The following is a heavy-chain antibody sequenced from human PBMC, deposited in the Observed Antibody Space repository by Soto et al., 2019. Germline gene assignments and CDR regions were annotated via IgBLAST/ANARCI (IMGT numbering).Heavy chain of an antibody. J-gene: IGHJ5*02. D-gene: IGHD5-12*01. CDR1: GGSLFGDY. V-gene: IGHV4-4*07. CDR2: INSDGNT. CDR3: ARARRLENWFYX. Sequence: PSETLSLTCTVSGGSLFGDYCTWIRQPAGGGLEWILRINSDGNTNYSPYLKSRVTMSVDPSRKHFSLNLTSVTAADTASYFCARARRLENWFYXWGPGIQVTVSX.